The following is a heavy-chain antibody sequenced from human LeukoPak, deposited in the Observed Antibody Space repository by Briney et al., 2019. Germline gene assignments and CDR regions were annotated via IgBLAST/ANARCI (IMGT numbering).Heavy chain of an antibody. Sequence: PGGSLRLSCAASGFTFSSYSMNWVRQAPGKGLEWVSYISSSSSTIYYADSVKGRFTISRDNAKNSLYLQMNSLRAEDTAVYYCTRDRYCTNGVCYTGPPPFDYWGQGTLVTVSS. CDR2: ISSSSSTI. D-gene: IGHD2-8*01. CDR1: GFTFSSYS. J-gene: IGHJ4*02. V-gene: IGHV3-48*04. CDR3: TRDRYCTNGVCYTGPPPFDY.